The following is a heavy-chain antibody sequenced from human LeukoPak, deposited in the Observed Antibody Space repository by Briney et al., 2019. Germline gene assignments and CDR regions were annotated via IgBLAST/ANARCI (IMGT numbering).Heavy chain of an antibody. CDR1: SGSISSYY. V-gene: IGHV4-59*01. D-gene: IGHD3-3*01. Sequence: SETLSLTCTVSSGSISSYYWSWIRQPPGKGLEWIGYIYYSGSTNYNPSLKSRVTMSVDTSKNQFSLKLSSVTAADTAVYYCARGSNHYDFWSGYYDYWGQGTLVTVSS. CDR2: IYYSGST. CDR3: ARGSNHYDFWSGYYDY. J-gene: IGHJ4*02.